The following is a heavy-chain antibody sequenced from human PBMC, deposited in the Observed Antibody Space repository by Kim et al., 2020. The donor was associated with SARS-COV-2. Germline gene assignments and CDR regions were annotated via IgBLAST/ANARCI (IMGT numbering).Heavy chain of an antibody. V-gene: IGHV3-7*03. J-gene: IGHJ3*02. CDR3: ATGLGGI. CDR2: IKHDGSEK. CDR1: GFTFSSSW. D-gene: IGHD6-19*01. Sequence: GGSLRLSCAASGFTFSSSWMTWVRQAPGKGLECVANIKHDGSEKYYVDSVKGRFTISRDNAKNSLYLQMNSLRAEDTAVYYCATGLGGIWGQGTMLTVPS.